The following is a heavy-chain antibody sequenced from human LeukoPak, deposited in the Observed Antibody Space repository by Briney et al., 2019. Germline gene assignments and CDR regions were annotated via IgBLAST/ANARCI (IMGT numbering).Heavy chain of an antibody. D-gene: IGHD2-2*01. CDR2: ISASVNT. J-gene: IGHJ5*02. CDR3: ARDLAVPPYNWFDP. V-gene: IGHV4-4*07. CDR1: GGSLNGNY. Sequence: PQTLSLTCSVSGGSLNGNYTSWVRQPAGKGLEWVGVISASVNTNYNPDLEGGITISVDASKNQFSLTLRSVTAADTAVYYCARDLAVPPYNWFDPWGQGTLVTVSS.